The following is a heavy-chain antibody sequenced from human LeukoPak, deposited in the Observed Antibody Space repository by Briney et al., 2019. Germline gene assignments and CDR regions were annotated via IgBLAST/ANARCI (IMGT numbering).Heavy chain of an antibody. J-gene: IGHJ3*02. CDR3: AREGPPAALDAFDI. D-gene: IGHD2-2*01. CDR2: ISAYNGNT. V-gene: IGHV1-18*01. CDR1: GYTFTSYG. Sequence: ASVKVSCKASGYTFTSYGISWVRQAPGQGLEWMGCISAYNGNTNYAQKLQGRVTMTTDTSTSTAYMELRSLRSDDTAVYYCAREGPPAALDAFDIWGQGTMVTVSS.